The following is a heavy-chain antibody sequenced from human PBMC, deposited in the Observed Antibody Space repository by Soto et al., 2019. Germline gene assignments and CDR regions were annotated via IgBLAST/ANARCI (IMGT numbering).Heavy chain of an antibody. CDR1: GFTFSNAW. CDR2: IKSKTDGGTA. CDR3: TTDTEYSSSWAY. V-gene: IGHV3-15*01. Sequence: EVQLVESGGGLVKPGGSLSLSCAASGFTFSNAWMSWVRQAPGKGLEWVGRIKSKTDGGTADYAAPVKGRFTISRDDSKNTLYLQMNSLKTDDTAVYYCTTDTEYSSSWAYWGQGTLVTVSS. D-gene: IGHD6-6*01. J-gene: IGHJ4*02.